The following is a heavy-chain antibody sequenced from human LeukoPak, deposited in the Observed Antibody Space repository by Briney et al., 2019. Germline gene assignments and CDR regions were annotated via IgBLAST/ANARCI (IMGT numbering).Heavy chain of an antibody. CDR1: GFTFDDYS. J-gene: IGHJ4*02. Sequence: GGSLRLSCAASGFTFDDYSMHWVRQAPGKCLEWVSGISWNSGSAGYADSVKGRFTISRDSAKNSLYLQMNSLRTEDTALYYCAKDRTYSAYAALDYWGQGTLVTVSS. D-gene: IGHD5-12*01. V-gene: IGHV3-9*01. CDR2: ISWNSGSA. CDR3: AKDRTYSAYAALDY.